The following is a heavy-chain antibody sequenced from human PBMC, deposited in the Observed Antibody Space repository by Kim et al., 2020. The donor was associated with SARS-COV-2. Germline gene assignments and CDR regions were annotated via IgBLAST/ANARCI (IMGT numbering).Heavy chain of an antibody. V-gene: IGHV1-46*01. CDR1: GYTFTSYY. Sequence: ASVKVSCKASGYTFTSYYMHWVRQAPGQGLEWMGIINPSGGSTSYAQKFQSRVTMTRDTSTSTVYMELSSLRSEDTAVYYCARVYHPGGVKTTTVGYYGMDVWGQGTTVTVSS. CDR2: INPSGGST. CDR3: ARVYHPGGVKTTTVGYYGMDV. J-gene: IGHJ6*02. D-gene: IGHD4-17*01.